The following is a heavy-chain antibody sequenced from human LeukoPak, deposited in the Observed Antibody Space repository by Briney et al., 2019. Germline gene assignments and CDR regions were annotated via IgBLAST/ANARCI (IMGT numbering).Heavy chain of an antibody. V-gene: IGHV3-48*01. J-gene: IGHJ4*02. CDR1: GFTFSSYS. Sequence: GSLRLSCAASGFTFSSYSMNWVRQAPGKGLEWVSYISSSSSTIYYADSVKGRFTISRDNAKNSLYLQMNSLRAEDTAVYYCARGYKPGYSSGWSIFDYWGQGTLVTVSS. CDR3: ARGYKPGYSSGWSIFDY. D-gene: IGHD6-19*01. CDR2: ISSSSSTI.